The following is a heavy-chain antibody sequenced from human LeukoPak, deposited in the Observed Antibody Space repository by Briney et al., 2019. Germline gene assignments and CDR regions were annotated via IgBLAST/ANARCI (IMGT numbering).Heavy chain of an antibody. CDR3: ARAAGVGLVGASVPFDM. CDR1: GFTVSSNH. V-gene: IGHV3-53*01. CDR2: IYSGGNT. D-gene: IGHD1-26*01. J-gene: IGHJ3*02. Sequence: PGGSLRLSCAASGFTVSSNHMNWVRQAPGKGLEWVSVIYSGGNTYYADSVKGRLTISRDDSKNTVYLQVNSLRAKDTAVYYCARAAGVGLVGASVPFDMWGQGTMVTVSS.